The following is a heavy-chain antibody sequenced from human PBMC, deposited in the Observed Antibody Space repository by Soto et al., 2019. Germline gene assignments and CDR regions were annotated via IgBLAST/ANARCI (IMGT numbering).Heavy chain of an antibody. Sequence: SVKVSCKASGGTFSSYAISWVRQAPGQGLEWMGGIIPIFGTANYAQKFQGRVTITTDESTSTAYMELSSLRSEDTAVYYCARGPNIAARDEYYYGMDVWGQGTTVTVSS. D-gene: IGHD6-6*01. CDR3: ARGPNIAARDEYYYGMDV. CDR1: GGTFSSYA. V-gene: IGHV1-69*05. J-gene: IGHJ6*02. CDR2: IIPIFGTA.